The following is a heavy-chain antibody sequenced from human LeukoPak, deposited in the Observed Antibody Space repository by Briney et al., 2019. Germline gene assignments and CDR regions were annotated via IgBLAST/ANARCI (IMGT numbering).Heavy chain of an antibody. J-gene: IGHJ4*02. Sequence: SETLSLTCTVSGGSISSYFWSWVRQPAGKGLEWIGRIYSTGRSDYNPSLKSRITMSVDTSKNQFSLELSSVTAADTAVYYCARDGPRSGYDLGHFDNLGQGTLVAASS. CDR2: IYSTGRS. V-gene: IGHV4-4*07. D-gene: IGHD5-12*01. CDR1: GGSISSYF. CDR3: ARDGPRSGYDLGHFDN.